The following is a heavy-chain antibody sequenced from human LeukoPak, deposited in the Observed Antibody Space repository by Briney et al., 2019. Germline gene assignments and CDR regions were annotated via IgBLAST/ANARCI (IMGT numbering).Heavy chain of an antibody. Sequence: PGGSLRLSCAASGFTFSSYAMSWVRQAPGKGLEWVSAVNADGGNTYYADSVKGRFTISRDNSKNTLYLQMNSLRAEDTAVYYCAKRYIGNYYFNYWGQGTLITASS. V-gene: IGHV3-23*01. CDR3: AKRYIGNYYFNY. CDR1: GFTFSSYA. D-gene: IGHD3-16*02. CDR2: VNADGGNT. J-gene: IGHJ4*02.